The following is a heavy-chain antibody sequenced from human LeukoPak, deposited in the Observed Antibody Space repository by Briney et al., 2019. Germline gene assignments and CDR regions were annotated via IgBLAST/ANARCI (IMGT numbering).Heavy chain of an antibody. Sequence: SETLSLTCTVSGGSISSYYWSWIRQPAGKGLEWIGRIYTSGSTNYNPSLKSRVTMSVDTSKNQFSLKLSSVTAADTAVYYCARDRGSSGWRRNYYYMDVWGKGTTVTISS. CDR1: GGSISSYY. J-gene: IGHJ6*03. CDR3: ARDRGSSGWRRNYYYMDV. D-gene: IGHD6-19*01. V-gene: IGHV4-4*07. CDR2: IYTSGST.